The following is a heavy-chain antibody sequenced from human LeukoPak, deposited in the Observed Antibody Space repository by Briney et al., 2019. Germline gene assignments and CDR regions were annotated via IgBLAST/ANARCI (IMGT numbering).Heavy chain of an antibody. D-gene: IGHD3-3*01. V-gene: IGHV1-8*01. CDR2: MNPNSGNT. J-gene: IGHJ6*03. Sequence: ASVKVSCKASGYTFTSYDINWVRQATGQGLEWMGWMNPNSGNTGYAQKFRGRVTMTRNTSISTAYMELSSLRSEDTAVYYCARAQPYYDFWSGYYTPYYYYYYMDVWGKGTTVTVSS. CDR3: ARAQPYYDFWSGYYTPYYYYYYMDV. CDR1: GYTFTSYD.